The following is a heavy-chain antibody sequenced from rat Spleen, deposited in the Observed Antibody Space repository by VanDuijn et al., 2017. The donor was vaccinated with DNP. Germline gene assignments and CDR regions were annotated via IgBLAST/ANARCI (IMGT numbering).Heavy chain of an antibody. CDR3: TRVAYNWFPH. V-gene: IGHV5-25*01. CDR1: GFTFSDYN. J-gene: IGHJ3*01. Sequence: EVQLVESGGGLVQPGRSLKLSCAASGFTFSDYNMAWVRQTPTKGLEWVASISTGGGNTYYRDSVKGRFTISRANAKSTLYLQMDSLRSEDTATYYCTRVAYNWFPHWGQGTLVTVSS. CDR2: ISTGGGNT.